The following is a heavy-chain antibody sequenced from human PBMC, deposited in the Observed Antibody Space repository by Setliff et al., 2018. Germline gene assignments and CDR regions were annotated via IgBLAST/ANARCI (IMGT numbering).Heavy chain of an antibody. D-gene: IGHD6-13*01. V-gene: IGHV4-61*02. Sequence: TLSLTCTVSGGSISSGSYYWSWIRQPAGKGLEWIGRICTSGSTNYNPSLKSRVTISVDTSKNQFSLKLSSVTAADRAVYYCASLSPIAAAYDYWGQGALVTVSS. CDR1: GGSISSGSYY. CDR2: ICTSGST. CDR3: ASLSPIAAAYDY. J-gene: IGHJ4*02.